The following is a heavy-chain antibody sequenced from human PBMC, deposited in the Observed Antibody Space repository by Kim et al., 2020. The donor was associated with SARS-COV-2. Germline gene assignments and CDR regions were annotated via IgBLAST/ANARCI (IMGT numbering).Heavy chain of an antibody. Sequence: NYNPSLKSRVTISVDKSKNQFSLKLSSVTAADTAVYYCARVTPGDSTIDYWGQGTLVTVSS. CDR3: ARVTPGDSTIDY. D-gene: IGHD3-16*01. J-gene: IGHJ4*02. V-gene: IGHV4-4*02.